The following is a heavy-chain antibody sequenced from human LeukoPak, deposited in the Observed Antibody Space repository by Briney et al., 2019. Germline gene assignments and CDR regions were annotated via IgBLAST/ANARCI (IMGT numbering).Heavy chain of an antibody. CDR3: AKDEQWQYVSNYFDY. D-gene: IGHD6-19*01. CDR2: ISYDGSNK. CDR1: GFTFSSYG. V-gene: IGHV3-30*18. Sequence: GGSLRLSCAASGFTFSSYGMHWVRQAPGKGLEWVAVISYDGSNKYYADSVKGRFTISRDNSKNTLYLQMNSLRAEDTAVYYCAKDEQWQYVSNYFDYWGQGTLVTVSS. J-gene: IGHJ4*02.